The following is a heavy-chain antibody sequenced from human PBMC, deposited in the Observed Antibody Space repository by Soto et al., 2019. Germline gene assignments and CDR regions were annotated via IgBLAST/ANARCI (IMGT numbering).Heavy chain of an antibody. CDR3: VFWIFEHLDL. CDR1: GFTFSRHG. D-gene: IGHD3-3*01. V-gene: IGHV3-23*05. CDR2: IDSSGTQT. J-gene: IGHJ4*02. Sequence: GGSLRLSCAASGFTFSRHGMSWVRQAPGKGLEWVSTIDSSGTQTHYADSVKGRFTISRDNSWSTVDLLMNSLRAEDTALYYCVFWIFEHLDLWGQGTLVTVSS.